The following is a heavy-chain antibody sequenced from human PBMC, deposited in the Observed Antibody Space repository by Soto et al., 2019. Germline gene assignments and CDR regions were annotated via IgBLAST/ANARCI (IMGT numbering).Heavy chain of an antibody. CDR2: IWYDGSNK. CDR1: GFTFSSYV. Sequence: PGGSLRLSCAASGFTFSSYVMHWVRQAPGKGLEWVAVIWYDGSNKYYADSVKGRFTISRDNSKNTLYLQMNSLRAEDTAVYYCARDSMITFGGVIVRLGLNDYWGQGTLVTVSS. CDR3: ARDSMITFGGVIVRLGLNDY. J-gene: IGHJ4*02. D-gene: IGHD3-16*02. V-gene: IGHV3-33*01.